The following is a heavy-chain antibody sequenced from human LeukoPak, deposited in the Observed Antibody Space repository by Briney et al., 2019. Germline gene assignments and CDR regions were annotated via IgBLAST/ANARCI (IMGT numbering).Heavy chain of an antibody. V-gene: IGHV3-30-3*01. J-gene: IGHJ4*02. D-gene: IGHD1-7*01. CDR1: GFTFGANA. CDR3: ARDYWWNYDY. Sequence: PGGPWNLPFQAPGFTFGANACHWVRKPPGKGLKWVAVISKDGSDKYYPGSVRGRFTISRDNSKNTIYLQMDSLRAEDTAIYYCARDYWWNYDYWGQGTLVTVSS. CDR2: ISKDGSDK.